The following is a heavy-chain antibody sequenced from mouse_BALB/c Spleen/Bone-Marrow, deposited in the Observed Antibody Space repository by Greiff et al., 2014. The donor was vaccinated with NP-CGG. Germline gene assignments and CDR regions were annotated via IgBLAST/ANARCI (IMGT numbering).Heavy chain of an antibody. CDR1: GYTFTSYW. CDR2: IYPGSDST. V-gene: IGHV1-55*01. CDR3: AREKDWVFDY. J-gene: IGHJ2*01. D-gene: IGHD4-1*01. Sequence: QVPLQQSGAELVKPGTSVKMSCKASGYTFTSYWVPWVEQRPGPGLEWIGDIYPGSDSTNYNEKFKSKATLTVDTSSSTAYMQLSSLTSEDSAVYYCAREKDWVFDYWGQGTTLTVSS.